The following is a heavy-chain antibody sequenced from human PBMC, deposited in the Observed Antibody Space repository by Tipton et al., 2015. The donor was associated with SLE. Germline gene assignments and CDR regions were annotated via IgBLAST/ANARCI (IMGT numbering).Heavy chain of an antibody. CDR1: GGSISSYY. Sequence: TLSLTCTVSGGSISSYYWSWIRQPPGKGLEWIGEINHSGSTNYNPSLKSRVTISVDTSKNQFSLKLSSVTAADTAVYYCARSGSFDYWGQGTLVTVSS. CDR2: INHSGST. J-gene: IGHJ4*02. D-gene: IGHD1-26*01. CDR3: ARSGSFDY. V-gene: IGHV4-59*07.